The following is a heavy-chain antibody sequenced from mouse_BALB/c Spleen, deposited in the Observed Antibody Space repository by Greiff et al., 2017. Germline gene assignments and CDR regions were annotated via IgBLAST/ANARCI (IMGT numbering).Heavy chain of an antibody. Sequence: VQLQQSGAELMKPGASVKISCKATGYTFSSYWIEWVKQRPGHGLEWIGEILPGSGSTNYNEKFKGKATFTADTSSNTAYMQLSSLTSEDSAVYYCARKYRHYAMDYWGQGTSVTVSS. CDR2: ILPGSGST. CDR3: ARKYRHYAMDY. V-gene: IGHV1-9*01. D-gene: IGHD2-14*01. CDR1: GYTFSSYW. J-gene: IGHJ4*01.